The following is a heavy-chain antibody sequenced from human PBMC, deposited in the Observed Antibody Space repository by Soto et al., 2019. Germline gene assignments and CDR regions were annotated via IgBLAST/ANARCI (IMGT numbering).Heavy chain of an antibody. D-gene: IGHD1-7*01. CDR1: GFTFSSYG. J-gene: IGHJ6*02. CDR2: ISYDGSNT. Sequence: QVQLVESGGGVVQPGRSLRLSCAASGFTFSSYGMHWVRQAPGKGLEWVALISYDGSNTYYADSVKGRFTVSRDNSKNTLYLQINSLSAVDSAVYYCAKDRLELLYYYYGMDVWGQGTTVTVSS. CDR3: AKDRLELLYYYYGMDV. V-gene: IGHV3-30*18.